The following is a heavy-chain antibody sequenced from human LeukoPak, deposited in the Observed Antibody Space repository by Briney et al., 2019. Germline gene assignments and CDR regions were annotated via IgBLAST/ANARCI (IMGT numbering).Heavy chain of an antibody. CDR3: AKDLWFGEDY. V-gene: IGHV3-74*01. J-gene: IGHJ4*02. CDR1: GFTFINYW. CDR2: ITIDGSST. Sequence: GGSLRLSCAASGFTFINYWMHWVRQAPGKGLVWVSHITIDGSSTDYTDSVKGRFTISRDNDKNTVYLQTNSLRAEDTGVYYCAKDLWFGEDYWGQGTLVTVSS. D-gene: IGHD3-10*01.